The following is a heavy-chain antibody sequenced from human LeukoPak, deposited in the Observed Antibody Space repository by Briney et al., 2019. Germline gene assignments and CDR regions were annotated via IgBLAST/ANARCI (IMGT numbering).Heavy chain of an antibody. D-gene: IGHD6-6*01. Sequence: SETLSLTCTVSGGSISSYYWSWIRQPAGKGLEGIGRIYSSWSTNHNPSLTSRVTMSVDTSKNQFSLKLTSVTAADTAVYYCARERRGYSSSSGNWFDPWGQGTLVTVSS. J-gene: IGHJ5*02. V-gene: IGHV4-4*07. CDR2: IYSSWST. CDR3: ARERRGYSSSSGNWFDP. CDR1: GGSISSYY.